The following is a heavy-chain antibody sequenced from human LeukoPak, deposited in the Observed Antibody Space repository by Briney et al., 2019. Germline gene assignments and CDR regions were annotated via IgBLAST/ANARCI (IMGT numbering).Heavy chain of an antibody. CDR2: ISSSGTYI. Sequence: GGSLRLSCAASGFTFSSYTITWVRQAPGKGLEWVSSISSSGTYIFYADSVKGRFTVSRDNAKNLLYLQMNGLTAEDTAVYYCARGTTFDWLLSYYFDHWGQGTLVTVSS. CDR3: ARGTTFDWLLSYYFDH. CDR1: GFTFSSYT. D-gene: IGHD3-9*01. J-gene: IGHJ4*02. V-gene: IGHV3-21*01.